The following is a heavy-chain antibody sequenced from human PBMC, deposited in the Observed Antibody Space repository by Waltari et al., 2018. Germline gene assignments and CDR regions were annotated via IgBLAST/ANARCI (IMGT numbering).Heavy chain of an antibody. V-gene: IGHV3-21*01. J-gene: IGHJ4*02. CDR2: ISSSSSYI. CDR3: ARNLDQYYDFWSGYYPFDY. D-gene: IGHD3-3*01. Sequence: EVQLVESGGGLVKPGGSLRLSCAASGFTFSSYSMNWVRQAPGKGLEWVSSISSSSSYIYYADSVKGRFTTSRDNAKNSLYLQMNSLRAEDTAVYYCARNLDQYYDFWSGYYPFDYWGQGTLVTVSS. CDR1: GFTFSSYS.